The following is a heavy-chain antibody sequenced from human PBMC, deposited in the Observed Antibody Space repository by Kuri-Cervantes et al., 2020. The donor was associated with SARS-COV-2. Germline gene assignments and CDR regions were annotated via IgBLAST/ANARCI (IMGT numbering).Heavy chain of an antibody. Sequence: GGSLRLSCAASGFTFSSYGMHWVRQAPGKGLEWVAFIRYDGSNKYYADSVKGRFTISRDNSKNTLYLQMNSLRAEDTAVYYCARDPPSEDFWSGYLPPYYFDYWGQGTLVTVSS. V-gene: IGHV3-30*02. D-gene: IGHD3-3*01. CDR2: IRYDGSNK. CDR1: GFTFSSYG. J-gene: IGHJ4*02. CDR3: ARDPPSEDFWSGYLPPYYFDY.